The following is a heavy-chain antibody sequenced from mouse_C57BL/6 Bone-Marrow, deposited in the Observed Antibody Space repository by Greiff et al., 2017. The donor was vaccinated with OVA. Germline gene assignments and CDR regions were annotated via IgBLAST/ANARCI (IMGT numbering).Heavy chain of an antibody. D-gene: IGHD1-1*01. J-gene: IGHJ1*03. V-gene: IGHV2-5*01. CDR3: AKTSLYYGSSWYFDV. Sequence: VQLQQSGPGLVQPSQSLSITCTVSGFSLTSYGVHWVRQSPGKGLEWLGVIWRGGSTDYNAAFMSRLSITKDNSKSQVFFKMNSLQADDTAIYYCAKTSLYYGSSWYFDVWGTGTTVTVSS. CDR1: GFSLTSYG. CDR2: IWRGGST.